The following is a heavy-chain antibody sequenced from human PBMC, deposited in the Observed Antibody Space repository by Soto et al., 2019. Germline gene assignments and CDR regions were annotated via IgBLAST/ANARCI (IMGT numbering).Heavy chain of an antibody. CDR1: GGSISSSSYY. Sequence: QLQLQESGPGLVKPSETLSLTCTVSGGSISSSSYYWGWIRQPPGKGLEWIGSIYYSGSTYYNPSLKSRVTISVDTSKNQFSLKLSSVTAADTAVYYCARPRGKAAAGTFDYWGQGTLVTVSS. V-gene: IGHV4-39*01. CDR2: IYYSGST. D-gene: IGHD6-13*01. J-gene: IGHJ4*02. CDR3: ARPRGKAAAGTFDY.